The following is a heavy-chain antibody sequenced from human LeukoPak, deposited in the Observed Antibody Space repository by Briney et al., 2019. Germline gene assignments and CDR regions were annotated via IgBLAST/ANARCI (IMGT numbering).Heavy chain of an antibody. CDR2: IYPDDSET. CDR3: ARYYDSTGYVTDL. V-gene: IGHV5-51*01. D-gene: IGHD3-22*01. CDR1: GYRFTSYW. J-gene: IGHJ4*02. Sequence: GESLKISCKTSGYRFTSYWIGWVRSMSGGGLEWMGIIYPDDSETRYSPSFQGQVTISVDKSISTAFLQWSSLKASDTAMYYCARYYDSTGYVTDLWGQGTLVTVSS.